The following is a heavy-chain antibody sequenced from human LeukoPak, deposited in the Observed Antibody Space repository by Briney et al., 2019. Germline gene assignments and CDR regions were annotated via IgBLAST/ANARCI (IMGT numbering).Heavy chain of an antibody. CDR2: IIPIFGTA. Sequence: SVKVSCKASGGTFSSYAISWVRQAPGQGLEWMGRIIPIFGTANYAQKFQGRVTITTDESTSTAYMELSSLSSEDTAVYYCAGGAAAIVGATEEYWGQGTLVTVSS. D-gene: IGHD1-26*01. CDR1: GGTFSSYA. J-gene: IGHJ4*02. V-gene: IGHV1-69*05. CDR3: AGGAAAIVGATEEY.